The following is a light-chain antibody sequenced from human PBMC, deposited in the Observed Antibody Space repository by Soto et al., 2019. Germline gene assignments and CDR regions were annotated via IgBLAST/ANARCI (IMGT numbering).Light chain of an antibody. CDR1: QDISSF. V-gene: IGKV1-9*01. CDR3: QQYYSYPRA. Sequence: DIQMTQSPSTLSASVGDRVTITCRASQDISSFLAWYQQKPGKAPQLLIYDASTLQSGVPSRFSGSGSGTDFTLTISRLQSEDFATYYCQQYYSYPRAFGQGTKVDI. J-gene: IGKJ1*01. CDR2: DAS.